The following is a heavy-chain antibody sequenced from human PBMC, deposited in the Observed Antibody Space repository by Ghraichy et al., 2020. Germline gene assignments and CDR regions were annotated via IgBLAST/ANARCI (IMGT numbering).Heavy chain of an antibody. D-gene: IGHD3-22*01. Sequence: GESLNISCAASGFTFSNYAISWVRQAPGQGLEWVSGISNSGGSTYYADSVKGRFTISRGNSKNTLYLQMNSLRAEDTAVYYCAKEGWWRYPGYSFDYWGQGILVTVSS. CDR2: ISNSGGST. CDR3: AKEGWWRYPGYSFDY. J-gene: IGHJ4*02. V-gene: IGHV3-23*01. CDR1: GFTFSNYA.